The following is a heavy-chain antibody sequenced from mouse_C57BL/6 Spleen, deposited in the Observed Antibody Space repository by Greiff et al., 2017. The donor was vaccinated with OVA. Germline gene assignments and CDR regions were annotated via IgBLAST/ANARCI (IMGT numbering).Heavy chain of an antibody. CDR1: GYSFTDYN. CDR3: AREASTMITPYYAMDY. J-gene: IGHJ4*01. CDR2: INPNYGTT. V-gene: IGHV1-39*01. Sequence: VQLQQSGPELVKPGASVKISCKASGYSFTDYNMNWVKQSNGKSLEWIGVINPNYGTTSYNEKFKSKATLTVDKPSSTAYMQLSSLTSEDSAVYYCAREASTMITPYYAMDYWGQGTSVTVSS. D-gene: IGHD2-4*01.